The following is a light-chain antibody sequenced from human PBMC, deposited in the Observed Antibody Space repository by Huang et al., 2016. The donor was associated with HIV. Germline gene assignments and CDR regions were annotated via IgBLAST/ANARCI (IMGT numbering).Light chain of an antibody. CDR1: RSVSTN. Sequence: EIVMTQSPATLSVSPGQRVTLSCRANRSVSTNLAWYQQRPGQAPSLLIYGSSTRAPGIPARFSGSGSGTDFSLTISSLQSEDFALYYCHQYNNWLLSFGGGTRV. CDR3: HQYNNWLLS. CDR2: GSS. J-gene: IGKJ4*01. V-gene: IGKV3-15*01.